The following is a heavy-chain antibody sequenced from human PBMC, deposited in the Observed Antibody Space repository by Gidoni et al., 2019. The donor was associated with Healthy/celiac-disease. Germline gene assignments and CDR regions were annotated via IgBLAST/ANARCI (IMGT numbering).Heavy chain of an antibody. CDR3: ARDYDFWSGYSY. D-gene: IGHD3-3*01. CDR1: GFTFCSYR. CDR2: ISSSSSYI. V-gene: IGHV3-21*01. Sequence: EVQLVESGGGLVKPGGSLRLSCAASGFTFCSYRMNWVRQAPGKGLEWVSSISSSSSYIYYAYSGKGRFTIARDNAKNSLYLQMNSLTAEDTAVYDCARDYDFWSGYSYWGQGTLVTVSS. J-gene: IGHJ4*02.